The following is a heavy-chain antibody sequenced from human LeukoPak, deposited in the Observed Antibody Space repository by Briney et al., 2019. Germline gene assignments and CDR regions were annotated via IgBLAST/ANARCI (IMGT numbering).Heavy chain of an antibody. Sequence: SETLSLTCTVSGGSITSGNYYWSWIRQPAKKGLEWIGRIHTSGSTNYNPSLESRVTISMDTSRSQFSLNLSSVTAADTAVYYCARDARDGYNYPYFDYWGRGTLVTVSS. J-gene: IGHJ4*02. CDR1: GGSITSGNYY. CDR3: ARDARDGYNYPYFDY. D-gene: IGHD5-24*01. V-gene: IGHV4-61*02. CDR2: IHTSGST.